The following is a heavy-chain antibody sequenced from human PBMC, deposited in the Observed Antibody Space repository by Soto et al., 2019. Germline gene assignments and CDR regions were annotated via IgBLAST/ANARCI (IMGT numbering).Heavy chain of an antibody. D-gene: IGHD4-4*01. CDR1: GFTFSSYG. CDR2: IWYDGSNK. CDR3: ARAVTTAPDAPYYFDY. V-gene: IGHV3-33*01. J-gene: IGHJ4*02. Sequence: QVQLVESGGGVVQPGRSLRLSCAASGFTFSSYGMHWVRQAPGKGLEWVAVIWYDGSNKYYADSVKGRFTISRDNSKNTLYLQMNSLRAEDTAVYYCARAVTTAPDAPYYFDYWGQGTLVTVSS.